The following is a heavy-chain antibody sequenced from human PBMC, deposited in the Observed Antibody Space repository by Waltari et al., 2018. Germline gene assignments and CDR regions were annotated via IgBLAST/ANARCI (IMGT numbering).Heavy chain of an antibody. Sequence: EVQLVESGGGLVQPGGSLRLSCAPAGFSFSDSWMSWVRQAPGKGLEWLANIRYDGGVKDIVDSVKGRFTVSRDNAENSLFLHMNSLRVEDTAVYYCARENYNGAAGDYWGQGTLVTVSS. V-gene: IGHV3-7*01. CDR2: IRYDGGVK. J-gene: IGHJ4*02. CDR1: GFSFSDSW. D-gene: IGHD6-13*01. CDR3: ARENYNGAAGDY.